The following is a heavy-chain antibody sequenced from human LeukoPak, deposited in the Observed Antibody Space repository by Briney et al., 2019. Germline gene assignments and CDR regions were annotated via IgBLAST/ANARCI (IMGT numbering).Heavy chain of an antibody. J-gene: IGHJ6*03. D-gene: IGHD1-7*01. V-gene: IGHV4-59*11. CDR2: IYYSGST. Sequence: SETLSLTCTVSGGSISSHYWSWIRQPPGKGLEWIGYIYYSGSTNYNPSLKSRVTISVDTSKNQFSLKLSSVTAADTAVYYCASIWDWNWVTGTTNCYYMDVWGKGTTVTVSS. CDR3: ASIWDWNWVTGTTNCYYMDV. CDR1: GGSISSHY.